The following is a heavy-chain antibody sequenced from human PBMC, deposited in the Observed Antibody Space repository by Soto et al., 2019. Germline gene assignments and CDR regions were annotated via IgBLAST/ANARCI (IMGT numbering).Heavy chain of an antibody. CDR2: ISTYNGDT. V-gene: IGHV1-18*01. CDR3: AGEGVAPDYYYGMDV. D-gene: IGHD5-12*01. J-gene: IGHJ6*02. CDR1: GYTFTRSG. Sequence: QVQLVQSGAEVKKPGASVKVSCKASGYTFTRSGISWVRQAPGQGLEWMGWISTYNGDTNYAQTFQGRVTMNTDTSTSTAYMELRSLRSDDTAVYYCAGEGVAPDYYYGMDVWGQGTPVTVSS.